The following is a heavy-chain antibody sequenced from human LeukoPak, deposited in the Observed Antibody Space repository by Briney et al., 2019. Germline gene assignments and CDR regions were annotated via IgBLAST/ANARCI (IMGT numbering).Heavy chain of an antibody. CDR3: ARTVGSSSSKQLDY. V-gene: IGHV3-7*01. CDR1: GFTFSSYW. CDR2: IKQDGSEK. Sequence: GGSLRLSCAASGFTFSSYWMSCVRQAPGKWLEWVANIKQDGSEKYYVDSVKGRFTISRDNAKNSLYLQMNSLRAEDTAVYYCARTVGSSSSKQLDYWGQGTLVTVSS. J-gene: IGHJ4*02. D-gene: IGHD6-6*01.